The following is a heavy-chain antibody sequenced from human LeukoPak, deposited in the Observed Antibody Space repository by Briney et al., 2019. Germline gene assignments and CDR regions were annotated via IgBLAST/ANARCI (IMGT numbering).Heavy chain of an antibody. J-gene: IGHJ6*03. Sequence: SQTLSLTCTVSGCSISSGSYYWSWIPQPAGKGLEWIGRIYTSGSTNYNPSLKSRVTISVDTSKNQFSLKLSSVTAADTAVYYCARVGVDIVVVPAATYYYYYYMDVWGKGTTVTVSS. CDR1: GCSISSGSYY. CDR2: IYTSGST. V-gene: IGHV4-61*02. D-gene: IGHD2-2*01. CDR3: ARVGVDIVVVPAATYYYYYYMDV.